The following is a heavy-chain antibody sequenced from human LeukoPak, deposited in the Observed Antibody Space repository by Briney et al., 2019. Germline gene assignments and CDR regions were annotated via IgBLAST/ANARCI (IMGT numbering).Heavy chain of an antibody. Sequence: SDTLSLTCTVSGDSISRFYCSWLRQSPGKGLEGIGQIYRGGSAYSNHYRRSRVTISLDTSKNQLSLSLTSVAAADTAVYYCARRQYGYYDYAFDIWGQGTLVTVSS. D-gene: IGHD4-17*01. V-gene: IGHV4-59*07. CDR2: IYRGGSA. CDR3: ARRQYGYYDYAFDI. J-gene: IGHJ3*02. CDR1: GDSISRFY.